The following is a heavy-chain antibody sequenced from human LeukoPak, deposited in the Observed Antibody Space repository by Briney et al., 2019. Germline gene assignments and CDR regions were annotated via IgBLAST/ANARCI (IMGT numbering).Heavy chain of an antibody. V-gene: IGHV3-21*01. CDR2: IGSSISYI. CDR1: GFTFSSYS. D-gene: IGHD6-19*01. J-gene: IGHJ4*02. CDR3: ARANRPFHTSGWYKDY. Sequence: KPGGSLRLSCAASGFTFSSYSMKWVRQAPGKGLEWVSFIGSSISYISYADSVKGRFTISRDNAKNSLYLQMNSLRAEDTAVYYCARANRPFHTSGWYKDYWGQGTLVTVSS.